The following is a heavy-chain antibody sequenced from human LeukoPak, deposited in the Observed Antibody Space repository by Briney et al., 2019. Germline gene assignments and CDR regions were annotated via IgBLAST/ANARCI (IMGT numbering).Heavy chain of an antibody. Sequence: PSETLSLTCTVSGGSISSYYWSWIRQPPGKGLEWIGYIYYSGSTNYNPSLKSRVTISVDTSKNQFSLKLSSVTAADTAVYYCARRKYQLLPRPGKNWFDPWGQGTLVTVSS. V-gene: IGHV4-59*08. CDR2: IYYSGST. CDR3: ARRKYQLLPRPGKNWFDP. CDR1: GGSISSYY. D-gene: IGHD2-2*01. J-gene: IGHJ5*02.